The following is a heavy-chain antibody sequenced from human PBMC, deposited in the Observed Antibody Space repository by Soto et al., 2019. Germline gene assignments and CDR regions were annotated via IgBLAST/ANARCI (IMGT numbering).Heavy chain of an antibody. V-gene: IGHV4-31*03. Sequence: LSLTCTVSGGSISSGGYYWSWIRQHPGKGLEWIGYIYYSGSTYYNPSLKSRVTISVDTSKNQFSLKLSSVTAADTAVYYCARDQPLLWFGELESGGLDGSHWFDPWGQGTLVTVSS. CDR3: ARDQPLLWFGELESGGLDGSHWFDP. J-gene: IGHJ5*02. D-gene: IGHD3-10*01. CDR1: GGSISSGGYY. CDR2: IYYSGST.